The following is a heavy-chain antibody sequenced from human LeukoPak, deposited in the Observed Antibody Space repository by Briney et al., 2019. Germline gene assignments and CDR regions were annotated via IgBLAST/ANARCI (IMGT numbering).Heavy chain of an antibody. CDR1: GGSISSYY. D-gene: IGHD1-26*01. V-gene: IGHV4-59*01. Sequence: PSETLSLTCIVSGGSISSYYWSWIRQPPGKGLEWIGYIYYSGSTNYNPSLKSRVTISVDTSKNQFSLKLSSVTAADTAVYYCARVVGSGGSYYYYMDVWGKGTTVTVSS. J-gene: IGHJ6*03. CDR2: IYYSGST. CDR3: ARVVGSGGSYYYYMDV.